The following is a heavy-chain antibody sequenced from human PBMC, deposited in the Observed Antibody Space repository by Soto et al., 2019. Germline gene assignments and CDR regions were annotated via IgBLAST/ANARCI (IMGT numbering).Heavy chain of an antibody. Sequence: EEQLVESGGGLVRPGGSLRLSCAASGFTFSSDSMNWVRQAPGKGLEWVSSISSSGDDIHYADSVKGRFTISRDNAGNSLYLQMNSLRAEDTAVYDCAGAGYDYGYCFDYWGQGTLVTVSS. J-gene: IGHJ4*02. D-gene: IGHD5-18*01. CDR3: AGAGYDYGYCFDY. V-gene: IGHV3-21*01. CDR1: GFTFSSDS. CDR2: ISSSGDDI.